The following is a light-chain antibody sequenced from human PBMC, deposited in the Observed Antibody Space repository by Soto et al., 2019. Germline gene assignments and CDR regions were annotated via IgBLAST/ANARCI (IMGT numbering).Light chain of an antibody. V-gene: IGKV1-12*01. Sequence: DLQMTQSPSSVSASVGDRVTITCRASQGISSWLAWFQQKPGKAPKLLIYAATILHSGLPSRFSASGSGTDFTLAISSLQPEDFATYYCHQAHSFPYTFGQGTTLEIK. CDR1: QGISSW. CDR2: AAT. CDR3: HQAHSFPYT. J-gene: IGKJ2*01.